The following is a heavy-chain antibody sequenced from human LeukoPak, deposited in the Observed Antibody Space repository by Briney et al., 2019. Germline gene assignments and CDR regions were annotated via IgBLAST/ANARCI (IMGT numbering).Heavy chain of an antibody. Sequence: ASVKVSCKASGYTFTGYYMHWVRQAPGQGLEWMGWINPNSGGTNYAQKFQGRVTMTRDTSISTAYMELSRLRSDDTAVYYCARDGIRFHYDSGEDAFDIWGQGTMVTVSS. D-gene: IGHD3-22*01. V-gene: IGHV1-2*02. J-gene: IGHJ3*02. CDR1: GYTFTGYY. CDR3: ARDGIRFHYDSGEDAFDI. CDR2: INPNSGGT.